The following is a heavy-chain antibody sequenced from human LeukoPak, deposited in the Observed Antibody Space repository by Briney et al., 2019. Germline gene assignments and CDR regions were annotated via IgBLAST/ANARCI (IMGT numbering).Heavy chain of an antibody. CDR2: ISSTSAYI. J-gene: IGHJ5*01. CDR3: ARVAVAGPTGWFDS. V-gene: IGHV3-21*01. CDR1: GFALRSYT. D-gene: IGHD6-19*01. Sequence: GGSLRLSCAASGFALRSYTVTWVRQAPGKGLEWVSSISSTSAYIYYAESVKGQFSISRDNVDNVVHLQMSSLRNEDTAFYYCARVAVAGPTGWFDSWGQGTLVTVSS.